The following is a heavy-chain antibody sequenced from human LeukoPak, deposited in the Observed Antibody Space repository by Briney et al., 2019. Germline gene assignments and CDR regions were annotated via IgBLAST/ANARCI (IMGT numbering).Heavy chain of an antibody. Sequence: ASVKVFRKASGYTFPSYGISWVRQAPGQGLEGMGWISAYNGNTNYAQRLQGRVTMTTDTSTSTAYMELRSLRSDDTAVYYCARDGSGGNSVFDYWGQGTLVTVSS. D-gene: IGHD4-23*01. CDR1: GYTFPSYG. CDR3: ARDGSGGNSVFDY. CDR2: ISAYNGNT. V-gene: IGHV1-18*01. J-gene: IGHJ4*02.